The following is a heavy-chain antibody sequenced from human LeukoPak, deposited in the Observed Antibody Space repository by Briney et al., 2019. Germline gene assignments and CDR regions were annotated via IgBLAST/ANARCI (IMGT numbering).Heavy chain of an antibody. D-gene: IGHD1-26*01. CDR1: GFTFSSYR. V-gene: IGHV3-7*01. CDR3: ARANSTANREPTNYYYYYYMDV. Sequence: GGTLRLSCAASGFTFSSYRMSWVRQAPGKGLEWVANIKQDGSEKYYVDSVKGLFTIPRDNAKNSLYLQMNSLRAEDTAVYYCARANSTANREPTNYYYYYYMDVWGKGTTVTVSS. J-gene: IGHJ6*03. CDR2: IKQDGSEK.